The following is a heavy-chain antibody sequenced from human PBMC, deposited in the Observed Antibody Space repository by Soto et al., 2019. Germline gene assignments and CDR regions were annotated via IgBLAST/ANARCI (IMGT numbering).Heavy chain of an antibody. CDR3: ARERDTAMVLYYFDY. CDR2: INAGNGNT. D-gene: IGHD5-18*01. J-gene: IGHJ4*02. CDR1: GYTFTSYA. V-gene: IGHV1-3*01. Sequence: ASVKVSCKASGYTFTSYAMHWVRQAPGQRLEWMGWINAGNGNTKYSQKFQGRVTITRDTSASTAYLELSSLRSEDTAVYYCARERDTAMVLYYFDYRGQGTLVTVSS.